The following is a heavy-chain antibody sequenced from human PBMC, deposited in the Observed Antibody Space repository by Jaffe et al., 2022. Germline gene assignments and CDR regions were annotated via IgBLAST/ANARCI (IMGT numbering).Heavy chain of an antibody. V-gene: IGHV1-69*02. CDR3: ARIAGSDGYNPGAVDY. CDR1: GGTFSSYT. CDR2: IIPILGIA. D-gene: IGHD5-12*01. Sequence: QVQLVQSGAEVKKPGSSVKVSCKASGGTFSSYTISWVRQAPGQGLEWMGRIIPILGIANYAQKFQGRVTITADKSTSTAYMELSSLRSEDTAVYYCARIAGSDGYNPGAVDYWGQGTLVTVSS. J-gene: IGHJ4*02.